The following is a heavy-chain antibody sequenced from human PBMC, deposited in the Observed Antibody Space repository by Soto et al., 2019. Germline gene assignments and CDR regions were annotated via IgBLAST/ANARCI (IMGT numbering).Heavy chain of an antibody. V-gene: IGHV4-59*01. CDR1: GGSISSYY. D-gene: IGHD3-3*01. CDR2: IYYSGST. CDR3: ARSLEWLLAFDI. Sequence: SETLSLTCTVSGGSISSYYWSWIRQPPGKGLEWIGYIYYSGSTNYNPSLKSRVTISVDTSKNQFSLKLSSVTAADTAVYYCARSLEWLLAFDIWGQGTMVTVSS. J-gene: IGHJ3*02.